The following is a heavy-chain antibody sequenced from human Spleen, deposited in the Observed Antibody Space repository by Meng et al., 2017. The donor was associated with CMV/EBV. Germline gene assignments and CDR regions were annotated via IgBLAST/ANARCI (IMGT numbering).Heavy chain of an antibody. Sequence: GSLRLSCAVYGGSFSGYYWSWIRQPPGKGLEWIGEINHSGSTNYNPSLKSRVTISVDTSKNQFSLKLSSVTAADTAVYYCATLQGAYCSSTSCYFMGYYYYGMDVWGQGTTVTVSS. CDR2: INHSGST. CDR3: ATLQGAYCSSTSCYFMGYYYYGMDV. CDR1: GGSFSGYY. D-gene: IGHD2-2*01. J-gene: IGHJ6*02. V-gene: IGHV4-34*01.